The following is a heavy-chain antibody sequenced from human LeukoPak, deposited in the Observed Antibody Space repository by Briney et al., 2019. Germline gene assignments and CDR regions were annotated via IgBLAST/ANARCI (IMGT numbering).Heavy chain of an antibody. D-gene: IGHD6-13*01. CDR2: ISSSSSYI. J-gene: IGHJ6*02. CDR1: GFTFCSYS. CDR3: ARGGQQSGMDV. V-gene: IGHV3-21*01. Sequence: GGSLRLSCAASGFTFCSYSMNWVRQAPGKGLEWVSSISSSSSYIYYADSVKGRFTISRDNAKNSLYLQMNSLRAEDTAVYYCARGGQQSGMDVWGQGTTVTVSS.